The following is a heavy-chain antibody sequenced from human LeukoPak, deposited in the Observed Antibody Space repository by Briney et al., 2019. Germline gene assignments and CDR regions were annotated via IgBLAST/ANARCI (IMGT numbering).Heavy chain of an antibody. CDR2: INPSGGST. V-gene: IGHV1-46*01. CDR3: ARVSGVRSLVSFRGYYYYGMDV. D-gene: IGHD3-10*01. CDR1: GGTFSSYA. J-gene: IGHJ6*02. Sequence: ASVKVSCKASGGTFSSYAISWVRQAPGQGLEWMGIINPSGGSTSYAQKFQGRVTMTRDTSTSTVYMELSSLRSEDTAVYYCARVSGVRSLVSFRGYYYYGMDVWGQGTTVTVSS.